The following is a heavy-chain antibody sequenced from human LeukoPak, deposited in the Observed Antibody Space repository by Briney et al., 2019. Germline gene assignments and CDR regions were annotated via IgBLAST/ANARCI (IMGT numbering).Heavy chain of an antibody. CDR3: AKGTWRREYYYGMDV. CDR2: ISYDGSNK. D-gene: IGHD5-12*01. Sequence: GGSLRLSCAASGFTFSSYGMHWVRQAPGKGLEWVAVISYDGSNKYYADSVKGRFTISRDNSKNTLYLQMNSLRAEDTAVYYCAKGTWRREYYYGMDVWGQGTTVTVSS. V-gene: IGHV3-30*18. J-gene: IGHJ6*02. CDR1: GFTFSSYG.